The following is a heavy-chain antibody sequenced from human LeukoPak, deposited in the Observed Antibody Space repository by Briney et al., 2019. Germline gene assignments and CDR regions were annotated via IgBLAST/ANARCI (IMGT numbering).Heavy chain of an antibody. CDR1: GFPFRSYP. J-gene: IGHJ4*02. CDR2: ISGSGGST. D-gene: IGHD1-26*01. Sequence: GESLRLSCAAPGFPFRSYPMSWVRQAPGKGLEWVSAISGSGGSTYYADSVRGRFTISRDNSKNTLYLQMNSLRAEDTAVYYCARYSPTNYFDYWGQGTLVTVSS. V-gene: IGHV3-23*01. CDR3: ARYSPTNYFDY.